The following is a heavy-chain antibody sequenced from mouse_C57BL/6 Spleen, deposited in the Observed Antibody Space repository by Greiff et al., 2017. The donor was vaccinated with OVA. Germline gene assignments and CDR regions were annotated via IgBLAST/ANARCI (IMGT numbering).Heavy chain of an antibody. CDR1: GFTFSDYG. Sequence: EVMLVESGGGLVKPGGSLKLSCAASGFTFSDYGMHWVRQAPEKGLEWVAYISSGSSTIYYADTVKGRFTISRDNAKNTLFLQMTSLRSEDTAMYYCARRHGSSYDYFDYWGQGTTVTVSS. CDR2: ISSGSSTI. CDR3: ARRHGSSYDYFDY. D-gene: IGHD1-1*01. J-gene: IGHJ2*01. V-gene: IGHV5-17*01.